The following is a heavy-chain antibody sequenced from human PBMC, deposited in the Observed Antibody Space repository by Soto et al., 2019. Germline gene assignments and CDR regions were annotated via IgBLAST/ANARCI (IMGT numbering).Heavy chain of an antibody. Sequence: GSLRLSCSASGFTFSSYAMSWVRQAPGKGLEWVSAISGSGGSTYYADSVKGRFTISRDNSKNTLYLQMNSLRAEDTAVYYCAKDREDCSSTSCYVRPYGMDGWGQGTTVTVSS. CDR3: AKDREDCSSTSCYVRPYGMDG. J-gene: IGHJ6*02. CDR2: ISGSGGST. D-gene: IGHD2-2*01. CDR1: GFTFSSYA. V-gene: IGHV3-23*01.